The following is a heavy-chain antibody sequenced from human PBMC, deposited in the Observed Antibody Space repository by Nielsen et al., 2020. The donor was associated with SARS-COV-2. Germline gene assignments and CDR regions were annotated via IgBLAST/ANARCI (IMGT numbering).Heavy chain of an antibody. CDR2: IIPIFGTA. D-gene: IGHD5-18*01. CDR1: GGTLNSHT. J-gene: IGHJ3*02. CDR3: AREIYSYGPEGAFDI. Sequence: SVKVSCKASGGTLNSHTISWVRQAPGQGLEWMGGIIPIFGTANYAQKFQGRVTITADKSTSTAYMELSSLRSEDTAVYYCAREIYSYGPEGAFDIWGQGTMVTVSS. V-gene: IGHV1-69*06.